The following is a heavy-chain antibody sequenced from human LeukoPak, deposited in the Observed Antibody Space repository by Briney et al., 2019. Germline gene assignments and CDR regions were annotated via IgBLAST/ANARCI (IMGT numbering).Heavy chain of an antibody. Sequence: GGSLRLSCADSGFTFSSYSMNWVRQAPGKGLEWVSSISSSSSYIYYADSVKGRFTISRDNAKNSLYLQMNSLRAEDTAVYYCARQDGYYYYGMDVWGQGTTVTVSS. CDR1: GFTFSSYS. CDR3: ARQDGYYYYGMDV. V-gene: IGHV3-21*01. CDR2: ISSSSSYI. J-gene: IGHJ6*02.